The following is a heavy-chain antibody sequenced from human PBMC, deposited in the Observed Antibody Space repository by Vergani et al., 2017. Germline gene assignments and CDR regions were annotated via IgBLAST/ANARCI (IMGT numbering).Heavy chain of an antibody. CDR3: ARDSHYYDSYDY. CDR2: TWYDGNNK. D-gene: IGHD3-22*01. Sequence: QVQLVESGGGVVQPGRSLRLSCTASGFTFNQYGMHWVRQAPGKGLEWVAVTWYDGNNKQYADSVRGRFTIPGHNSKNTLYLQMNSLRADDTAVYYCARDSHYYDSYDYWGQGTLVTVSS. V-gene: IGHV3-33*01. CDR1: GFTFNQYG. J-gene: IGHJ4*02.